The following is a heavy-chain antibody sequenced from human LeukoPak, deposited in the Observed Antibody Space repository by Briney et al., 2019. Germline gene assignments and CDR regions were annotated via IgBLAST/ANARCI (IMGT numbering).Heavy chain of an antibody. D-gene: IGHD3-9*01. J-gene: IGHJ5*02. V-gene: IGHV4-59*01. Sequence: PSETLSLTRTVSGGSISSYYWSWIRQPPGKGLEWIGYIYYSGSTNYNPSLKSRVTISVDTSKNQFSLKLSSVTAADTAVYYCATGHYDILTGYYNSPSWFDPWGQGTLVTVSS. CDR1: GGSISSYY. CDR2: IYYSGST. CDR3: ATGHYDILTGYYNSPSWFDP.